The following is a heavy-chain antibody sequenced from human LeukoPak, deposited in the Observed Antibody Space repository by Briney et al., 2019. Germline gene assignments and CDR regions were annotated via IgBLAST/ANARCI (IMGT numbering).Heavy chain of an antibody. CDR1: GFTFSSYS. Sequence: GGSLRLSCAASGFTFSSYSMNWVRQAPGKGLGWVSSISSSSSSIYYADSVKGRFTISRDNAKNSLSLQMNSLRAEDTAVYYCARGPYTDYWGHGTLVIVSS. V-gene: IGHV3-21*01. J-gene: IGHJ4*01. D-gene: IGHD4-11*01. CDR2: ISSSSSSI. CDR3: ARGPYTDY.